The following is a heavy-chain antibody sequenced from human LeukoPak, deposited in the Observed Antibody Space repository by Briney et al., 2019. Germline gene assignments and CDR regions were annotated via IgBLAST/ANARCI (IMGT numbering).Heavy chain of an antibody. CDR3: ERQGYGGNSYHFDY. D-gene: IGHD4-23*01. V-gene: IGHV5-51*01. CDR2: IYPGDSDT. CDR1: GYSFANYW. Sequence: GESLKISCKASGYSFANYWIGWGRQMPGKGLEWMGIIYPGDSDTRYSPSFQGQVTISADNSISTAYLQWSSLKASDTAMYYCERQGYGGNSYHFDYWGQGTLVTVSS. J-gene: IGHJ4*02.